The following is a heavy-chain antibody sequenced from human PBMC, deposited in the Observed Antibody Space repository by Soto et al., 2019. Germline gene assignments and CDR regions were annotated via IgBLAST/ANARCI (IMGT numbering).Heavy chain of an antibody. D-gene: IGHD3-22*01. CDR3: ARGASGYYDSTGYYSPDHFDY. V-gene: IGHV4-34*01. CDR1: GGSFSGYY. CDR2: INHSGST. Sequence: QVQLQQWGAGLLKPSETLSLTCAVYGGSFSGYYWSWIRQPPGKGLEWIGEINHSGSTNYNPSLKSRVTISGDTAKNQLSLKLSSVTAAETAVYYCARGASGYYDSTGYYSPDHFDYWGQGTLVTVSS. J-gene: IGHJ4*02.